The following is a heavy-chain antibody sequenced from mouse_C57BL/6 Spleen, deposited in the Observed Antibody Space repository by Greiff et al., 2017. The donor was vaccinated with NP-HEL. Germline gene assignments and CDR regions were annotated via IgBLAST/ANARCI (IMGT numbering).Heavy chain of an antibody. CDR2: IYPGDGDT. Sequence: VQLQQSGPELVKPGASVKISCKASGYAFSSSWMNWVKQRPGKGLEWIGRIYPGDGDTNYNGKFKGKATLTADKSSSTAYMQLSNLTSEDSAVYFCANPSYYYGSSYVDAMDYWGQGTSVTVSS. V-gene: IGHV1-82*01. CDR1: GYAFSSSW. J-gene: IGHJ4*01. CDR3: ANPSYYYGSSYVDAMDY. D-gene: IGHD1-1*01.